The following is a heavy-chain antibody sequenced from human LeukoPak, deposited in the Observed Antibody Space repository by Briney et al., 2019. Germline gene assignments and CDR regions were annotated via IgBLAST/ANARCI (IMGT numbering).Heavy chain of an antibody. CDR3: ARAHGRGNDAFDI. CDR2: INHSGST. CDR1: GGSFSGYY. J-gene: IGHJ3*02. D-gene: IGHD5-12*01. V-gene: IGHV4-34*01. Sequence: SETLSLTCAVYGGSFSGYYWSWIRQPPGKGLEWIGEINHSGSTNYNPSLKSRVTISVDTSKNQFSLKLSSVTAADTAVYYCARAHGRGNDAFDIWGKGTTVTISS.